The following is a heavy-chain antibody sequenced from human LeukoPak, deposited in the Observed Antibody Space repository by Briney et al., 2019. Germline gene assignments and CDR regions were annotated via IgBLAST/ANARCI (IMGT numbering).Heavy chain of an antibody. Sequence: PGRSLRLSCAASGFTFSSYGMHWVRQAPGKGLEWVAFIRYDGSNKYYADSVKGRFTISRDNSKNTLYLQMNSLRAEDTAVYYCAKDGWFYFDYWGQGTLVTVSS. V-gene: IGHV3-30*02. CDR3: AKDGWFYFDY. CDR1: GFTFSSYG. CDR2: IRYDGSNK. D-gene: IGHD2-15*01. J-gene: IGHJ4*02.